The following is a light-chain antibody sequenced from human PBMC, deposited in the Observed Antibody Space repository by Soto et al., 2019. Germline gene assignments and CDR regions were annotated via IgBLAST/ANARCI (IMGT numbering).Light chain of an antibody. Sequence: EIVMTQSPATLSVSPGERATLSCRASQSVSSNLAWYQQKPGQAPRLLIYGASTRATGIPARFSGSGSGTEFTLTIRSLQSEDFAVYYCQQYNNLLFTFGQGTRLEIK. CDR2: GAS. J-gene: IGKJ5*01. CDR1: QSVSSN. V-gene: IGKV3-15*01. CDR3: QQYNNLLFT.